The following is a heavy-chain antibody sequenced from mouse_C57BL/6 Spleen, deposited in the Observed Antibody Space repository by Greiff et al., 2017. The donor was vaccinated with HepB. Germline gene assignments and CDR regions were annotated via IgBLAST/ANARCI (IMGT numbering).Heavy chain of an antibody. D-gene: IGHD2-3*01. J-gene: IGHJ4*01. V-gene: IGHV1-53*01. CDR3: ARPDGYYGDYYAMDY. CDR1: GYTFTSYW. Sequence: QVQLQQPGTELVKPGASVKLSCKASGYTFTSYWMYWVKQRPGQGLEWIGNINPSNGGTNYNEKFKSKATLTVDKSSSTAYMQLSSLTSEDSAVYYCARPDGYYGDYYAMDYWGQGTSVTVSS. CDR2: INPSNGGT.